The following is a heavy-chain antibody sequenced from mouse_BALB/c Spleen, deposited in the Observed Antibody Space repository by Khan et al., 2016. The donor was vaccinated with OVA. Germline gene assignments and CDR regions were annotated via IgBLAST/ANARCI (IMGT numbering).Heavy chain of an antibody. V-gene: IGHV1S34*01. D-gene: IGHD2-3*01. CDR2: ISCYNGAA. CDR3: ARDGYYYALDY. CDR1: GYSFNGYY. J-gene: IGHJ4*01. Sequence: LVKAGASVKISCKASGYSFNGYYIHWVKQSHGKSLEWIGYISCYNGAASYSQKFKGKAPFTAHTSSPQAYMQLNSLTSEDSAVYYCARDGYYYALDYWGQGTSVTVSS.